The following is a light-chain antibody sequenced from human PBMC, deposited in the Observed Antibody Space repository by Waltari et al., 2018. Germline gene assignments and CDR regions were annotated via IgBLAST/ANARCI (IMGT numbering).Light chain of an antibody. CDR1: SGHVGGHNY. J-gene: IGLJ3*02. V-gene: IGLV2-11*01. CDR3: CSYAGSYTWV. Sequence: QSALTKPRSVSGSPGQSVTISCTGTSGHVGGHNYFPWNQQHPGKAPKFMIYDLSRRPSGVPDRFSGSRSANTASLTISGLQAEDEADYYCCSYAGSYTWVFGGGTKVTVL. CDR2: DLS.